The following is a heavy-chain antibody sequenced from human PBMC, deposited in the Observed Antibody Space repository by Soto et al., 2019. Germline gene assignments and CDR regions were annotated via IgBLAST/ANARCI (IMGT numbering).Heavy chain of an antibody. V-gene: IGHV4-59*08. J-gene: IGHJ5*02. CDR3: ARLGYCSTGGCYRT. CDR2: LYDTGST. Sequence: QVQLQESGPGLVKPSETLSLTCSVSGGSISTYHWAWTRQSPERGLEWIGILYDTGSTTYNPSLKSRLSISVDRSKNYFSLKLTSVTAADTAVYYCARLGYCSTGGCYRTWGQGTLVTVSS. CDR1: GGSISTYH. D-gene: IGHD2-8*01.